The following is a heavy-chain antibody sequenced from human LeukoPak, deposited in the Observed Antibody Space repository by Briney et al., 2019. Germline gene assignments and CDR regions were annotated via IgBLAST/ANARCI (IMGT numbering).Heavy chain of an antibody. D-gene: IGHD4-17*01. CDR2: ISGSGGST. Sequence: GGSLRLSGAASGFTCSSYAMSWVRQAPGQGREWVSAISGSGGSTYYADSVKGRFTISRDNSKNTLYLQMNSLRAADTAVYYCAKTNDVDYAFDYWGQGTLVTVSS. CDR3: AKTNDVDYAFDY. CDR1: GFTCSSYA. V-gene: IGHV3-23*01. J-gene: IGHJ4*02.